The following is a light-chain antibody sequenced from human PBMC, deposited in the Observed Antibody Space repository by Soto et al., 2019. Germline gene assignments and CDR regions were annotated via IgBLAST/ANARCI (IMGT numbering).Light chain of an antibody. Sequence: DIVMTQSPLSLPVTPGEPASISCRSSQSLLHSNGYNYLDWYLQKPGQSPQLLIYFGSNRASGVPDRVRGRGSGTDFTLKISRVEAEDVGVYYCMQALQTPITFGQGTRLEIK. J-gene: IGKJ5*01. CDR1: QSLLHSNGYNY. V-gene: IGKV2-28*01. CDR3: MQALQTPIT. CDR2: FGS.